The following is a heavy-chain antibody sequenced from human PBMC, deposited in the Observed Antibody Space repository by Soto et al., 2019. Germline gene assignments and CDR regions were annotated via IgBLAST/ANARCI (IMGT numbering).Heavy chain of an antibody. CDR1: GFTFSRYS. Sequence: EVQLVESGGGLVKPGGSLRLSGATSGFTFSRYSMNWVRQAPGKGLEWVSSISSSSSYIYYADTVKGRFTISRDNAKNSLYLQMNSLRAEDTAVYYCARDPKTAMCKLVNNWFDPWGQGTLVTVSS. CDR2: ISSSSSYI. CDR3: ARDPKTAMCKLVNNWFDP. D-gene: IGHD2-21*02. V-gene: IGHV3-21*01. J-gene: IGHJ5*02.